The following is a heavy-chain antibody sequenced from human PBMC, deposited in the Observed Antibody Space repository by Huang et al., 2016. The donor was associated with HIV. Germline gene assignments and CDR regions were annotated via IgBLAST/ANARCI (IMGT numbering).Heavy chain of an antibody. CDR1: GGSVSSTNYY. J-gene: IGHJ5*02. CDR3: ARPPGSGSLGGWFDP. CDR2: LYFTGRT. D-gene: IGHD3-10*01. Sequence: QLQLQESGPGLVKPSETLSLTFTVSGGSVSSTNYYWGWIRQPPGKGLDWLGTLYFTGRTYYNPSRKGRVTISVGTSKNQCYRKVTSVTAADSAVYYWARPPGSGSLGGWFDPWGQGALVTVSS. V-gene: IGHV4-39*01.